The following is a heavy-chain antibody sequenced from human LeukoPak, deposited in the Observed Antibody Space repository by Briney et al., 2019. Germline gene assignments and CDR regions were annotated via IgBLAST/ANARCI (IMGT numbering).Heavy chain of an antibody. V-gene: IGHV4-4*07. CDR1: GGSISSYY. J-gene: IGHJ5*02. D-gene: IGHD3-10*01. CDR3: ARERLLWFGELSMDWFDP. Sequence: PSETLSLTCTVSGGSISSYYRSWIRQPAGKGLEWIGRIYTSGSTNYNPSLKSRVTMSVDTSKNQFSLKLSSVTAADTAVYYCARERLLWFGELSMDWFDPWGQGTLVTVSS. CDR2: IYTSGST.